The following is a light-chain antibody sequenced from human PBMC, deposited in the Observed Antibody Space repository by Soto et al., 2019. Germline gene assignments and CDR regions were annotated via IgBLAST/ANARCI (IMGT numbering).Light chain of an antibody. Sequence: SVLTQPASVSGSPGQSISISCTGTSSDVGGYKYVSWYQQHPGKAPKLIVYEVTNRPSGVSNRFSGYKSGNTAYLTISGLQAEDEADYSCCSYTTTNSIVFGTGTKVTVX. CDR1: SSDVGGYKY. CDR3: CSYTTTNSIV. V-gene: IGLV2-14*01. CDR2: EVT. J-gene: IGLJ1*01.